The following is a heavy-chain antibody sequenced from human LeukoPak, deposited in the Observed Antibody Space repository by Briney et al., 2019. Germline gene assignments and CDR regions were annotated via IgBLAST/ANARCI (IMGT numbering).Heavy chain of an antibody. D-gene: IGHD5-24*01. V-gene: IGHV3-15*01. J-gene: IGHJ3*02. Sequence: GGSLRLSCAASGFTFSNYAMTWVRQAPGKGLEWVGRIKSKTDGGTTDYAAPVKGRFTISRDDSKNTLYLQMNSLRAEDTAVYYCARDSGTDDYKRASDIWGQGTMVTVSS. CDR2: IKSKTDGGTT. CDR1: GFTFSNYA. CDR3: ARDSGTDDYKRASDI.